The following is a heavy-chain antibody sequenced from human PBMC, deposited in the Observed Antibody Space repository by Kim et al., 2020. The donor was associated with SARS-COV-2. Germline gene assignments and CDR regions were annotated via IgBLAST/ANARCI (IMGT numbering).Heavy chain of an antibody. CDR3: ARDKFPYSSSRFLDY. D-gene: IGHD6-13*01. V-gene: IGHV3-11*05. J-gene: IGHJ4*02. Sequence: DSAQGRVTISRDNAKNSLYLQMSSRGAEDTAVYYCARDKFPYSSSRFLDYWGQGTLVTVSS.